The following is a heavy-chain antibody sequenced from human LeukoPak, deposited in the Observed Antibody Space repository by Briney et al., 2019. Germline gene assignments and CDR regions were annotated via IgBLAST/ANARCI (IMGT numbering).Heavy chain of an antibody. CDR3: ARAPSGSSGSESKTSFDF. V-gene: IGHV4-59*11. J-gene: IGHJ4*02. CDR1: GGSIGGHY. CDR2: IYYTGSA. D-gene: IGHD5-12*01. Sequence: PSETLSLTCNVSGGSIGGHYWTWIRQPPGKGLEWIGYIYYTGSANYHPSLTSRVTMSVDTSKNQFSLRLNSVTAADTAVYYCARAPSGSSGSESKTSFDFWGQGTLVTVSS.